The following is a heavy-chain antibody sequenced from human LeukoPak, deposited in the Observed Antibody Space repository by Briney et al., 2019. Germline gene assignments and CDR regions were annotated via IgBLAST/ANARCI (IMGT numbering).Heavy chain of an antibody. J-gene: IGHJ5*02. D-gene: IGHD3-10*01. V-gene: IGHV4-31*03. CDR1: GGSISSGRYY. CDR2: IYYSGST. CDR3: ARGTTMVRGVIIFGGFDP. Sequence: SETLSLTCTVSGGSISSGRYYWSWIRQPPGKGLEWIGYIYYSGSTYYNPSLKSRVTISVDTSKNQFSLKLSSVTAADTAVYYCARGTTMVRGVIIFGGFDPWGQGTLVTVSS.